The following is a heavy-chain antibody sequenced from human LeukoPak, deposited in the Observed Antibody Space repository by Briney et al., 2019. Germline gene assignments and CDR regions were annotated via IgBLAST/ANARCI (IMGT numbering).Heavy chain of an antibody. J-gene: IGHJ4*02. V-gene: IGHV3-64*01. CDR3: ARTRGSMSYYFDY. D-gene: IGHD2/OR15-2a*01. Sequence: GGSLRLSCAASGFTFSSYAMHWVCQAPGKGLEYISAISRNGDTTYYANSVKGRFTIFRDDSKNTLYLQMGSLRAEDMAVYYCARTRGSMSYYFDYWGQGTLVTVSS. CDR1: GFTFSSYA. CDR2: ISRNGDTT.